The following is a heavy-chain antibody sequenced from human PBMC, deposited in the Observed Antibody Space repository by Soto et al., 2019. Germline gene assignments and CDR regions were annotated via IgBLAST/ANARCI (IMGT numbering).Heavy chain of an antibody. V-gene: IGHV4-59*01. Sequence: SETLSLTCTVSGGSISSYYWSWIRQPPGKGLEWIGYIYYSGSTNYNPSLKSRVTISVDTSKNQFSLKLSSVTAADTAVYYCARGLKYDFWSGSLDDYWGQGTLVTVSS. J-gene: IGHJ4*02. CDR3: ARGLKYDFWSGSLDDY. CDR1: GGSISSYY. CDR2: IYYSGST. D-gene: IGHD3-3*01.